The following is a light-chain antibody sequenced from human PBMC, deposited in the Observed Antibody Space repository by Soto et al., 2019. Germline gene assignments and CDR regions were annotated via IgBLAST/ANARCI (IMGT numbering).Light chain of an antibody. CDR2: DAS. Sequence: GPLPVSPGPNPPLSCRASQSVRTFLAWYQQKPGQTPRLLIYDASNRATGIPARFSGSGSATDFTLTISSLEPEDFAVHYCQHRNKWHLTFGQGTRLEIK. CDR1: QSVRTF. J-gene: IGKJ5*01. CDR3: QHRNKWHLT. V-gene: IGKV3-11*01.